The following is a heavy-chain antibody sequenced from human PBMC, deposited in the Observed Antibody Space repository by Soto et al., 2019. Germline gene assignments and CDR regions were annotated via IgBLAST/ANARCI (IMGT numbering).Heavy chain of an antibody. CDR3: ARRHYCRGDCTTNPDYYYGMEV. V-gene: IGHV5-51*01. CDR1: GYIFTDHC. CDR2: ICPGYSNI. D-gene: IGHD2-21*02. Sequence: PGESLKISCKGSGYIFTDHCIVWVRQMAGKGLEWVGIICPGYSNIIYSPSVQGQVTISADMSISTAYLQWSSLKASDTAIYYCARRHYCRGDCTTNPDYYYGMEVWGQGTTVTVSS. J-gene: IGHJ6*02.